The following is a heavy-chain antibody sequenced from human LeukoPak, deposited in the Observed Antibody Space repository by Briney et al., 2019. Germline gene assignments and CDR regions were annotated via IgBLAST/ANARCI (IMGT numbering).Heavy chain of an antibody. D-gene: IGHD3-22*01. CDR3: AKAPSPYYDSSFGYFDY. J-gene: IGHJ4*02. Sequence: PGGSLRLSCAASGFTFSSYGMHWVRQAPGKGLEWVAVISYDGSNKYYADSVKGRFTISRDNSKNTLYLQMNSLRAEDTAVYYCAKAPSPYYDSSFGYFDYWGQGTLVTVSS. CDR1: GFTFSSYG. CDR2: ISYDGSNK. V-gene: IGHV3-30*18.